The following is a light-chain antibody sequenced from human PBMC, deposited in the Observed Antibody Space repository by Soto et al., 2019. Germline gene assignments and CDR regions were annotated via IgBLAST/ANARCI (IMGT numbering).Light chain of an antibody. Sequence: EVVLSHSQATLSVSPGERATLSCRASQSVSSNLAWYQQKPGQAPRLLIYGASTRATGIPARFSGSGSGTEFTLTISRLQSEDFAVYYCQQYNNWWTFGQGTKVDIK. CDR3: QQYNNWWT. V-gene: IGKV3-15*01. CDR1: QSVSSN. J-gene: IGKJ1*01. CDR2: GAS.